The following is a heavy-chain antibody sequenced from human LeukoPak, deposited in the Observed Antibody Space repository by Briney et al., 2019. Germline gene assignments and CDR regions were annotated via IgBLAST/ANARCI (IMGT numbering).Heavy chain of an antibody. CDR3: ARSSSYFTYFDL. V-gene: IGHV3-11*04. J-gene: IGHJ2*01. CDR1: GFTLWDYY. Sequence: VGSLRLSCAASGFTLWDYYMGWIRQAPGKGLEWISYMSSTGNTIYSAESVKGRFTVSRDSANNSISLQMTSLTAEDSAVYYCARSSSYFTYFDLWGRDTLVTVSS. CDR2: MSSTGNTI. D-gene: IGHD2/OR15-2a*01.